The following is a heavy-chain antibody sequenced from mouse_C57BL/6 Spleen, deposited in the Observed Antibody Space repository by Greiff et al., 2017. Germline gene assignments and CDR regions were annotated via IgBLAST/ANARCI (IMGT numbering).Heavy chain of an antibody. CDR2: IGPEDGDT. J-gene: IGHJ3*01. Sequence: EVQLQQSGAELVRPGASVKLSCTASGFNIKDYYMHWVKQRPEQGLEWIGRIGPEDGDTEYAPKFQGKATMTADTSSNTAYLQLSSLTSEDTAVYYCTTVIYDGYPWFAYWGQGTLVTVSA. CDR3: TTVIYDGYPWFAY. CDR1: GFNIKDYY. V-gene: IGHV14-1*01. D-gene: IGHD2-3*01.